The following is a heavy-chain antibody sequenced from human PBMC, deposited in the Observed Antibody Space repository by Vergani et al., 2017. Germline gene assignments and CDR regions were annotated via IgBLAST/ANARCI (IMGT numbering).Heavy chain of an antibody. V-gene: IGHV3-48*04. Sequence: EVQLVESGGGLVQPGGSLRLSCAASGFTFSSYSMNWVRQAPGKGLEWVSYISSSSSTIYYADSVKGRFTISRDNAKNSLYLQMNSLRAEDTAVYYCARDQGPDFWSCYPVDYWGQGTLVTVSS. CDR1: GFTFSSYS. D-gene: IGHD3-3*01. J-gene: IGHJ4*02. CDR3: ARDQGPDFWSCYPVDY. CDR2: ISSSSSTI.